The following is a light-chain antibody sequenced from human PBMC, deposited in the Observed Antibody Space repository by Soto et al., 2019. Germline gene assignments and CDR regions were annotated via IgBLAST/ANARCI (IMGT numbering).Light chain of an antibody. Sequence: VLTQSPATLSVSPGERATLSCRASQSISSSLAWYQQRPGQAPRLLIYGTTTRAAGVPSRFSGSGSGAEFTLTISSLQSEDFAFYYCQQYNNWPKTFGQGTKVDIK. CDR2: GTT. CDR1: QSISSS. CDR3: QQYNNWPKT. V-gene: IGKV3-15*01. J-gene: IGKJ1*01.